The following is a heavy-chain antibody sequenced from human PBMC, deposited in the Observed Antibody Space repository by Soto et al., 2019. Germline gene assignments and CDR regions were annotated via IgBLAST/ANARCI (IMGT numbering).Heavy chain of an antibody. CDR3: ARDLGGIDYGSSLDI. V-gene: IGHV4-31*03. J-gene: IGHJ3*02. CDR2: IYYSGST. D-gene: IGHD4-17*01. CDR1: GGSISSGGYY. Sequence: QVQLQESGPGLVKPSQTLSLTCTVSGGSISSGGYYWSWIRQHPGKGLEWNGYIYYSGSTYYNPSLMSRGTISVDPSKNQFSLKLSSVTAADTAVYYCARDLGGIDYGSSLDIWGQGTMVTVSS.